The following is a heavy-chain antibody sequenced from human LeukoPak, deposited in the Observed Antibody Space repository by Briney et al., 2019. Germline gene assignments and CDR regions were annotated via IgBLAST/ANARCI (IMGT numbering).Heavy chain of an antibody. CDR3: ARDYYDSSGFGAFDI. V-gene: IGHV4-59*12. Sequence: SETLSLTCSVSGGSISSLYWSWIRQPPGKGLEWIGYIYYTGSTNYNPSLKSRVTIFVDTSKNQFSLRLSSVTAADTAVYYCARDYYDSSGFGAFDIWGQGTMVTVSS. CDR1: GGSISSLY. CDR2: IYYTGST. D-gene: IGHD3-22*01. J-gene: IGHJ3*02.